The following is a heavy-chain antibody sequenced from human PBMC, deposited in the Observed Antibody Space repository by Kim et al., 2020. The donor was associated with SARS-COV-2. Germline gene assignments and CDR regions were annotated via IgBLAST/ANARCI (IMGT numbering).Heavy chain of an antibody. D-gene: IGHD1-20*01. CDR3: ARYKGYKYGMDV. Sequence: SRVTISVDTSKNQFSLKLSSVTAADTAVYYCARYKGYKYGMDVWGQGTTVTVSS. V-gene: IGHV4-59*01. J-gene: IGHJ6*02.